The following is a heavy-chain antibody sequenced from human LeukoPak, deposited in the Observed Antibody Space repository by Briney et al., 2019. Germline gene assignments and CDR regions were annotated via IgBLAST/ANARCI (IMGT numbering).Heavy chain of an antibody. Sequence: GGSLRLSCAASGFTFSDYYMSWVRQAPGKGLEWVSVIYSGGSTYYADSVKGRFTISRDNSKNTLYLQMNSLRAEDTAVYYCASLERGSGSYFDYWGQGTLVTVSS. CDR1: GFTFSDYY. V-gene: IGHV3-66*01. CDR2: IYSGGST. D-gene: IGHD3-10*01. J-gene: IGHJ4*02. CDR3: ASLERGSGSYFDY.